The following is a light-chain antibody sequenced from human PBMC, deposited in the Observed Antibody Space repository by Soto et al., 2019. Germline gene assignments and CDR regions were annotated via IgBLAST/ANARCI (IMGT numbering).Light chain of an antibody. V-gene: IGLV2-14*01. CDR1: SSDVGGYNY. CDR2: DVS. Sequence: QSALTQPASVSGSPGQSITISCTGTSSDVGGYNYVSWYQQHPGKAPKLMIYDVSNRPSGVSTRFSGSKSGNTASLTLSGLQAEDEAEYYCSSYTSSGTLVVFGTGTKLTVL. J-gene: IGLJ1*01. CDR3: SSYTSSGTLVV.